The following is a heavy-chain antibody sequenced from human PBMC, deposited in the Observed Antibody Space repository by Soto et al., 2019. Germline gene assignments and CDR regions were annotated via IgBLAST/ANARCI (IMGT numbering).Heavy chain of an antibody. Sequence: SETLSLTCSVSGGSIRSSSYYWAWIRQPPGKGLEWIGTIYYSGSTYYNPPLKSRLTISIDTSKNQFSLKLTSVTAADTAVYYCARMDTDYGMDVWGQGTTVTVSS. CDR2: IYYSGST. CDR1: GGSIRSSSYY. CDR3: ARMDTDYGMDV. V-gene: IGHV4-39*01. J-gene: IGHJ6*02. D-gene: IGHD5-18*01.